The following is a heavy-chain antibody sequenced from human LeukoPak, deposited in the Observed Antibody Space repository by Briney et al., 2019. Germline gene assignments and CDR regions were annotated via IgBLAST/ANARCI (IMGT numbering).Heavy chain of an antibody. CDR2: IKSDGSST. CDR1: GFTVSSNY. J-gene: IGHJ4*02. V-gene: IGHV3-74*01. Sequence: GGSLRLSCAASGFTVSSNYMSWVRQAPGKGLVWVSRIKSDGSSTSYADSVKGRFTISRDNAKNTLYLQMNSLRAEDTAVYYCARDQGIAVVFDYWGQGTLVTVSS. D-gene: IGHD6-19*01. CDR3: ARDQGIAVVFDY.